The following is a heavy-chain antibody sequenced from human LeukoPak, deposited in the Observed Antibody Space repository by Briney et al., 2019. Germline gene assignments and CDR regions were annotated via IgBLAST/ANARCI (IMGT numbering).Heavy chain of an antibody. CDR2: IYYSGST. J-gene: IGHJ4*02. CDR1: GGSISSHY. D-gene: IGHD5-18*01. CDR3: ARTEGRTAMLYFDY. V-gene: IGHV4-59*11. Sequence: SETLSLTCTVSGGSISSHYWSWIRQPPGKGLEWIGYIYYSGSTNYNPSLKSRVTISVDTSKNQFSLKLSSVTAADTAVYYCARTEGRTAMLYFDYWGQGTLVTVSS.